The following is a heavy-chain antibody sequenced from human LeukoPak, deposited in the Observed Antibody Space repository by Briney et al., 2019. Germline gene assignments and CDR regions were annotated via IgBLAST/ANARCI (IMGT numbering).Heavy chain of an antibody. D-gene: IGHD5-24*01. CDR1: GFTFSSYA. CDR3: ARGPRRDGYNREIDY. J-gene: IGHJ4*02. CDR2: ISYDGSNK. Sequence: PGGSLRLSCAASGFTFSSYAMHWVRQAPGKGLEWVAVISYDGSNKYYADSVKGRFTISRGNSKNTLYLQMNSLRAEDTAVYYCARGPRRDGYNREIDYWGQGTLVTVSS. V-gene: IGHV3-30*04.